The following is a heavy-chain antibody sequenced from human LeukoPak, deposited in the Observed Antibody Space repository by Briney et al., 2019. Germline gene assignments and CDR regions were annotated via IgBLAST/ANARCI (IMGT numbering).Heavy chain of an antibody. D-gene: IGHD2-21*01. Sequence: GGSLRLSCAASGFTFSSYAMHWVRQAPGKGLEWVAVISYDGSNKYYADSVKGRFTISRDNSKSTLYLQMNSLRAEDTAVYYCAREMVVIAQFDYWGQGTLVTVSS. V-gene: IGHV3-30-3*01. CDR3: AREMVVIAQFDY. CDR2: ISYDGSNK. CDR1: GFTFSSYA. J-gene: IGHJ4*02.